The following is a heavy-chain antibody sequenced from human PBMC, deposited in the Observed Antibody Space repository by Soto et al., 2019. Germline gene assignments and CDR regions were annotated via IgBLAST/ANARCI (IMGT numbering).Heavy chain of an antibody. CDR3: ARSLKRADAFDI. J-gene: IGHJ3*02. Sequence: ASVKVSCKASGYTFTDYYMHWVRQAPGQGLEWMGWINPNSGATNYAQKFQGRITMTRDTSITTAYMEMSRLRSDDTADTAIYYCARSLKRADAFDIWGQGTMVTVSS. CDR2: INPNSGAT. CDR1: GYTFTDYY. V-gene: IGHV1-2*02.